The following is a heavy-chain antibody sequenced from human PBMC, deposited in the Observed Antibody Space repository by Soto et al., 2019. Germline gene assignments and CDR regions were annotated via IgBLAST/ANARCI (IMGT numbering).Heavy chain of an antibody. D-gene: IGHD3-22*01. CDR1: GYSFTSYW. J-gene: IGHJ5*02. CDR3: ARFPVYYESSP. CDR2: IYPGDSDT. Sequence: GESRKISCKGSGYSFTSYWIGWVRQMPGKGLEWMGIIYPGDSDTRYSPSFQGQVTISADKSISTTYLQCSSLKASDTAMYYCARFPVYYESSPWGQGTLVTVSS. V-gene: IGHV5-51*01.